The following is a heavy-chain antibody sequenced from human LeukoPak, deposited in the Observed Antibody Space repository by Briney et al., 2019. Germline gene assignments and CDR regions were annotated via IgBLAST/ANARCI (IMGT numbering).Heavy chain of an antibody. V-gene: IGHV3-48*03. Sequence: GGSLRLSCAASGFVFSSYEMNWVRQAPGKGLEWVSYISSSGSTRYYADSVKGRFTISRDNAKNSLYLQMNSLRAEDTAVYYCARAYSSWSPGLDYWGQGTLVTVSS. D-gene: IGHD6-13*01. J-gene: IGHJ4*02. CDR2: ISSSGSTR. CDR1: GFVFSSYE. CDR3: ARAYSSWSPGLDY.